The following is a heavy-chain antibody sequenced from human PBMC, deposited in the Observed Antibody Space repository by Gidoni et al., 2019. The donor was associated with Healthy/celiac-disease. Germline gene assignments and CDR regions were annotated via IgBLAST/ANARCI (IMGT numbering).Heavy chain of an antibody. CDR2: ISYDGSNK. CDR1: GFTFSSYA. CDR3: AREEVEGAFDI. J-gene: IGHJ3*02. D-gene: IGHD2-15*01. V-gene: IGHV3-30*04. Sequence: QVQLVGSGGGVVQPGRSLRLSCAASGFTFSSYAMHWVRQAPGKGLEWVAVISYDGSNKYYADSVKGRFTISRDNSKNTLYLQMNSLRAEDTAVYYCAREEVEGAFDIWGQGTMVTVSS.